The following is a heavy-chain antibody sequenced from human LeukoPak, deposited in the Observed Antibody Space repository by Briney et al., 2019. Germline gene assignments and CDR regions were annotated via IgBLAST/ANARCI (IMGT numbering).Heavy chain of an antibody. V-gene: IGHV3-48*03. CDR3: ARDFGDSYGYDWFDL. CDR2: ISSSGCTI. D-gene: IGHD5-18*01. Sequence: GGSLRLSCVASGFTFSSYEMNWVRQAPGKGLEWVSYISSSGCTIYYADSVKGRFTISRDNAKNSLYLQMNSLRAEDTAVYYCARDFGDSYGYDWFDLWGQGTLVTVSS. J-gene: IGHJ5*02. CDR1: GFTFSSYE.